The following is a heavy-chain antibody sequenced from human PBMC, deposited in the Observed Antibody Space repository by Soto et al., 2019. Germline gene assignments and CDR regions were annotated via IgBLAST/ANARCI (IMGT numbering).Heavy chain of an antibody. CDR2: IYHSGST. V-gene: IGHV4-30-2*01. Sequence: SETLSLTCAVSGGSISSGGYSWSWIRQPPGKGLEWIGYIYHSGSTYYNPSLKSRVTISVDRSKNQFSLKLSSVTAADTAVYYCARGYCSSTICYIWDNWFDPWGQGILVTVSS. J-gene: IGHJ5*02. CDR3: ARGYCSSTICYIWDNWFDP. D-gene: IGHD2-2*02. CDR1: GGSISSGGYS.